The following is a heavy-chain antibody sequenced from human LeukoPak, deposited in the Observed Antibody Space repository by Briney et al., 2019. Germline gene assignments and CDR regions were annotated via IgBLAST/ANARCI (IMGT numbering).Heavy chain of an antibody. Sequence: KIGGSLRLSCAVSGFSFTDYFVAWIRQAPGQGLEWISYITGTGNTKSYADSVKGRFTISRDNAKHSVFLQMDSLRVEDTAVYYCVREGTSWYADYWGQGTLVTVSS. CDR1: GFSFTDYF. CDR3: VREGTSWYADY. J-gene: IGHJ4*02. CDR2: ITGTGNTK. D-gene: IGHD6-13*01. V-gene: IGHV3-11*01.